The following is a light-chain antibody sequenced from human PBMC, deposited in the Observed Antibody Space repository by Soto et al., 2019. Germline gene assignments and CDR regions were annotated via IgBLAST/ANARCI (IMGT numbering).Light chain of an antibody. CDR2: KAS. CDR1: QSISSW. CDR3: QQYNDYSVT. J-gene: IGKJ1*01. V-gene: IGKV1-5*03. Sequence: DIQMTQSPSTLSASVGDRVTITCRASQSISSWLAWYQQKPGKAPKLLIYKASSLESGVPSRFSGSESGTDFTLTINGLQPDDFATYYCQQYNDYSVTFGQGTKVDIK.